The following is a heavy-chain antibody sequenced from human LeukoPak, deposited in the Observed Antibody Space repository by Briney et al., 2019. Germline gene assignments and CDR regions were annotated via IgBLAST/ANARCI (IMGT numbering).Heavy chain of an antibody. J-gene: IGHJ4*02. D-gene: IGHD4-17*01. V-gene: IGHV3-23*01. CDR2: INRSGGNT. CDR3: AIDLWGHDCGDGY. CDR1: GFTLSNAY. Sequence: PGASLRLSCAASGFTLSNAYMSWVRQAPGKGLEWVSDINRSGGNTIYADSVKGRFTISRDNSKNTPYLQMNSLRSEDTAVYYCAIDLWGHDCGDGYWGQGTLVTVSS.